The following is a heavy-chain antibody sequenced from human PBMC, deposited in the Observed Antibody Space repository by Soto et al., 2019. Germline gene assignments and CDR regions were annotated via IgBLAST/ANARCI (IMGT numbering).Heavy chain of an antibody. V-gene: IGHV3-74*01. Sequence: GGSLRLSCAASGFTFSSYRMHWVRQAPGKGLVWVSRINSDGSSTSYADSVKGRFTISRDNAKNTLYLQMNSLRAEDTAVYYCAREVRLLVAARRKYNWFDPWGQGTLVTVSS. CDR2: INSDGSST. CDR3: AREVRLLVAARRKYNWFDP. D-gene: IGHD6-6*01. J-gene: IGHJ5*02. CDR1: GFTFSSYR.